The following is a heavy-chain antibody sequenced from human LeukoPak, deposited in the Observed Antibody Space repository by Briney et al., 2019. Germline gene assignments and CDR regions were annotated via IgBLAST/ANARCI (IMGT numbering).Heavy chain of an antibody. V-gene: IGHV3-30-3*01. D-gene: IGHD6-19*01. CDR1: GFTFSSYA. CDR3: ARCLSSGWFRPLDC. CDR2: ISYDGSNK. J-gene: IGHJ4*02. Sequence: GGSLRLSCAASGFTFSSYAMHWVRQAPGKGLEWVAVISYDGSNKYYADSVKGRFTISRDNSKNTLYLQMYSLRAEDTAVYYCARCLSSGWFRPLDCWGQGTLVTVSS.